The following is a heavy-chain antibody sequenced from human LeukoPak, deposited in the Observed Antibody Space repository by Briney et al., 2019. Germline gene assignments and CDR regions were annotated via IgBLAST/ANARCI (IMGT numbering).Heavy chain of an antibody. CDR3: ARHWYSSSWLTYWFDP. J-gene: IGHJ5*02. Sequence: PSETLSLTCAVSGGSISGYYWTWIRQPPGKGLEWIGEINQSGSTNYNPSLKSRVTISVDTSKNQFSLKLSSVTAADTAVYYCARHWYSSSWLTYWFDPWGQGTLVTVSS. CDR2: INQSGST. CDR1: GGSISGYY. V-gene: IGHV4-34*01. D-gene: IGHD6-13*01.